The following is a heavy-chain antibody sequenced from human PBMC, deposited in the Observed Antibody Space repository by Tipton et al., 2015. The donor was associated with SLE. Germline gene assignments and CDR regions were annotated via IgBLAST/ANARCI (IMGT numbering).Heavy chain of an antibody. J-gene: IGHJ4*02. CDR2: VNHSGST. CDR1: GGSITTFY. Sequence: TLSLTCTVSGGSITTFYWHWIRQPPGKGLEWIGEVNHSGSTNYNPSLKSRVTIFVDTSKNQFSLKLSSVTAADTAVYYCARGWDYDFWSGYADYWGQGTLVTVSS. V-gene: IGHV4-34*01. CDR3: ARGWDYDFWSGYADY. D-gene: IGHD3-3*01.